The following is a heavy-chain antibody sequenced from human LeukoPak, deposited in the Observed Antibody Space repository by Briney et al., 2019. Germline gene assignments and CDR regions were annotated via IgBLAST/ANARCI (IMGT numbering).Heavy chain of an antibody. CDR3: APPAVAGTIH. CDR2: ISSSSSYI. Sequence: GGSLRLSSAASGFTFSSYSMNWVRQAPGKGLEWVSSISSSSSYIYYADSVKGRFTISRDNAKNSLYLQMNSLRAEDTAVYYCAPPAVAGTIHWGQGTLVTVSS. J-gene: IGHJ4*02. D-gene: IGHD6-19*01. V-gene: IGHV3-21*01. CDR1: GFTFSSYS.